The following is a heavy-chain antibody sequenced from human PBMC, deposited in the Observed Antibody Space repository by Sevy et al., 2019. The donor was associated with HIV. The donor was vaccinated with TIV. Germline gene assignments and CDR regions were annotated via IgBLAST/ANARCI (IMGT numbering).Heavy chain of an antibody. Sequence: SETLSLTCGVSNFXISSGYYXGWIRQTPGKGLEXXGNTXHGGSTYYNPSLKSRVAISVDTSTNKLSLRLSAVTAADTAVYYCARQSGGDRLDYXXXXVXGXXTTVTVSS. J-gene: IGHJ6*01. V-gene: IGHV4-38-2*01. CDR3: ARQSGGDRLDYXXXXV. D-gene: IGHD2-21*02. CDR1: NFXISSGYY. CDR2: TXHGGST.